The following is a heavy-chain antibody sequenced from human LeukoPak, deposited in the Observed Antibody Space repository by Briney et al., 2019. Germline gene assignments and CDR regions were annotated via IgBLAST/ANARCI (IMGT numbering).Heavy chain of an antibody. Sequence: GGSLRLSCAASGFTFSSYPINWVRQAPGKGLEWVSAISGSGGSTYYADSVKGRFTISRDNSKNTLYLQMNSLRAEDTAVYYCAKELRGIDYMDVWGKGTTVTVSS. CDR1: GFTFSSYP. J-gene: IGHJ6*03. D-gene: IGHD2-21*01. V-gene: IGHV3-23*01. CDR3: AKELRGIDYMDV. CDR2: ISGSGGST.